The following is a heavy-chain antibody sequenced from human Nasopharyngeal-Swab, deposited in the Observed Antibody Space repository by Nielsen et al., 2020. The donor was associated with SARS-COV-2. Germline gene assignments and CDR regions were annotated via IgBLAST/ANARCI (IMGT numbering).Heavy chain of an antibody. D-gene: IGHD3-10*01. CDR1: GYTFTSYA. CDR2: INAGNGNT. Sequence: ASVKVSCKASGYTFTSYAMHWVRQAPGQRLEWMGWINAGNGNTKYSQKFQGRVTITRDTSASTAYMELSSLRSEDTAVYYCARDLVITQKGFGELFGYWGQGTLVTVSS. V-gene: IGHV1-3*01. J-gene: IGHJ4*02. CDR3: ARDLVITQKGFGELFGY.